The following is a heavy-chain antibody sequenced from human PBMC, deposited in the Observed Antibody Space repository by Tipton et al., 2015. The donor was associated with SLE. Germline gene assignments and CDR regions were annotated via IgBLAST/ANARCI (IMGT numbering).Heavy chain of an antibody. J-gene: IGHJ4*02. CDR3: TTGLATANYVTDY. Sequence: SLRLSCAASGFTFRNAWMSWVRQAPGKGLEWVGRIKSKTDGGTADYAAPVKGRFTISRDESKNTLYLQMNSLKTDDTAVYYCTTGLATANYVTDYWGQGALVTVSS. CDR1: GFTFRNAW. D-gene: IGHD2-21*02. CDR2: IKSKTDGGTA. V-gene: IGHV3-15*01.